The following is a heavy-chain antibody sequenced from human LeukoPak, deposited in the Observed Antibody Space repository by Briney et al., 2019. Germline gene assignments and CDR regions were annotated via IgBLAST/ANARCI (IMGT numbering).Heavy chain of an antibody. Sequence: PGGSLRLSCAASGFTFSDYYVDWVRQAPGNGLEWVGRSRNKPHSYTTTYAASVQGRFTISRDHSQNSLYLQMNSLKTEDTAVYYCARDRNYGSGSHDAFDVWGQGTMVTVSS. CDR1: GFTFSDYY. D-gene: IGHD3-10*01. CDR2: SRNKPHSYTT. J-gene: IGHJ3*01. V-gene: IGHV3-72*01. CDR3: ARDRNYGSGSHDAFDV.